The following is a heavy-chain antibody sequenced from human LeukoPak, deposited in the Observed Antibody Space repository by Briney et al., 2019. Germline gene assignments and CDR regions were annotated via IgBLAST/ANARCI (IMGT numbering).Heavy chain of an antibody. CDR2: INPSGGST. CDR3: ARERYNWNEAPDC. V-gene: IGHV1-46*01. D-gene: IGHD1-1*01. J-gene: IGHJ4*02. CDR1: GYTFTGYY. Sequence: ASVKVSCKASGYTFTGYYMQWVRQAPGQGLEWMGWINPSGGSTSYAQKFQGRVTMTRDTSTSTVYMELSSLRSEDTAVYYCARERYNWNEAPDCWGQGTLVTVSS.